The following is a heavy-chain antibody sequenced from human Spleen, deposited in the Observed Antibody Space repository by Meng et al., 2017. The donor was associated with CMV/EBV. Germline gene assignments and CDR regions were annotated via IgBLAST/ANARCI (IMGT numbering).Heavy chain of an antibody. CDR3: ARDGAVPAPISYFDH. J-gene: IGHJ1*01. Sequence: SGFTFISYWMHWVRQAPGKGLVWVSRVTSDGSDAIYADSVKGRFTISRDNAKNTLYLQMNSLRAEDTAVYYCARDGAVPAPISYFDHWGQGSLVTVSS. D-gene: IGHD2-2*01. CDR1: GFTFISYW. V-gene: IGHV3-74*01. CDR2: VTSDGSDA.